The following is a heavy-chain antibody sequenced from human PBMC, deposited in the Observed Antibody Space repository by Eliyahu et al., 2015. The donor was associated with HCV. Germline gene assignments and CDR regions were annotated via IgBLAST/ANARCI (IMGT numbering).Heavy chain of an antibody. CDR2: INTNSGAP. J-gene: IGHJ4*02. D-gene: IGHD3-3*01. V-gene: IGHV7-4-1*02. CDR1: GYSFXXYA. Sequence: QVQLVQSGSELKXPGASVXLSCRASGYSFXXYAINWVRQAPGQGLEWMGWINTNSGAPTYARGFTGRFVFSLDTSVSTAYLEISSLQADDTAVYYCARDFDFRSGTRRRDYDCWGQGTQVTVSS. CDR3: ARDFDFRSGTRRRDYDC.